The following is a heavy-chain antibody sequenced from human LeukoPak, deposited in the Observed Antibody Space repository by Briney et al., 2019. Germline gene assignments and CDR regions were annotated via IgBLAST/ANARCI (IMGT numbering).Heavy chain of an antibody. CDR1: GFTFSSYW. CDR3: ARDRAAAGRNAPHERYNWFDP. D-gene: IGHD6-13*01. V-gene: IGHV3-7*01. CDR2: IKQDGSEK. Sequence: PGGSLRLSCAASGFTFSSYWMSWVRQAPGKGLEWVANIKQDGSEKYYVDSVKGRFTISRDNAKNSLYLQMNSLRAEDTAVYYCARDRAAAGRNAPHERYNWFDPWGQGTLVTVSS. J-gene: IGHJ5*02.